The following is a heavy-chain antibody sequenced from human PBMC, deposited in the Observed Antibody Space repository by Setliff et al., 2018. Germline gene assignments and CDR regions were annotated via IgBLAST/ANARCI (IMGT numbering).Heavy chain of an antibody. CDR3: ARAPAHDYADYMFMTTMGYYFDY. J-gene: IGHJ4*02. Sequence: PWGALRLSCAASGFTFSSYSMNWVRQAPGKGLEWVSSISSSSSYIYYADSVKGRFTISRDNAKNSLYLQMNSLRAEDTAVYYCARAPAHDYADYMFMTTMGYYFDYWGQGTLVTVSS. CDR1: GFTFSSYS. D-gene: IGHD4-17*01. V-gene: IGHV3-21*01. CDR2: ISSSSSYI.